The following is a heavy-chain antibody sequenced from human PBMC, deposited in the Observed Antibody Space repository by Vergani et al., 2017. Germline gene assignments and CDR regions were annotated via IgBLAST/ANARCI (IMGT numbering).Heavy chain of an antibody. CDR3: AVGLGHYYDSSGYPSR. V-gene: IGHV1-69-2*01. CDR1: GYTLTDYY. CDR2: VDPEDGET. Sequence: EVQLVQSGAEVKKPGATVKISCKVSGYTLTDYYMHWVQQAPGKGLEWMGLVDPEDGETIYAEKFQGRVTITADTSTDTAYMELSSLRAEDTAVYYCAVGLGHYYDSSGYPSRWGQGTLVTVSS. J-gene: IGHJ4*02. D-gene: IGHD3-22*01.